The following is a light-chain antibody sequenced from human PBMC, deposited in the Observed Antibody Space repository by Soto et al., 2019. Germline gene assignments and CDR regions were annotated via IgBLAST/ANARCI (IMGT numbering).Light chain of an antibody. CDR1: NIGSKS. CDR2: DDS. V-gene: IGLV3-21*02. CDR3: QVWDNSRDQVP. J-gene: IGLJ2*01. Sequence: SYVLTQLPSVSVAPGQTARITCGGNNIGSKSVHWYQQKPGQAPVLVVYDDSDRPSGIPERFSGSNSGNTATLTISRVEAGDEADYYCQVWDNSRDQVPFGGGTKLTVL.